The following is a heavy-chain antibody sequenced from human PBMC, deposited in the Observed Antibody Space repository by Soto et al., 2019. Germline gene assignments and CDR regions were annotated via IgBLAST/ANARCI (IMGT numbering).Heavy chain of an antibody. CDR3: ARDPPSGTTLDWFDS. J-gene: IGHJ5*01. D-gene: IGHD1-7*01. Sequence: EVQLVESGGGLVKPGGSLRLSCAASGFSFSSDSMGRVRQAPGKGLEWVASISSSGSFMNYADSVKGRFTISRDNAKNSLYLQMRSLKDEDTAVYYCARDPPSGTTLDWFDSWGQGTLVTVSS. V-gene: IGHV3-21*01. CDR1: GFSFSSDS. CDR2: ISSSGSFM.